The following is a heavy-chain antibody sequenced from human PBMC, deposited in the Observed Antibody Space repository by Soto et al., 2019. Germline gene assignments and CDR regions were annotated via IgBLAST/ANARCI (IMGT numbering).Heavy chain of an antibody. V-gene: IGHV3-23*01. CDR1: GFTFSSYA. J-gene: IGHJ4*02. CDR2: ISGSGGST. D-gene: IGHD3-22*01. CDR3: AKDPLTYYYDSSGYYHDY. Sequence: VGSLRLSCAASGFTFSSYAMSWVRQAPGKGLEWVSAISGSGGSTYYADSVKGRFTISRDNSKNTLYLQMNSLRAEDTAVYYCAKDPLTYYYDSSGYYHDYWGQGTLVTVSS.